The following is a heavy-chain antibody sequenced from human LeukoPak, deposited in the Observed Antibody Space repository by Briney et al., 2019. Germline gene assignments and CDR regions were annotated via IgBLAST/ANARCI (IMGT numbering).Heavy chain of an antibody. CDR1: GFTFSSYS. Sequence: PGGSLRLSCAASGFTFSSYSMNWLRQAPGKGLKWISSISPLDTTIYYADSVKGRFTISRDNAKNSLYLHMNGLRDEDTAVYYCARDRVGSTTYFAYWYFDLWGRGALVTVSS. V-gene: IGHV3-48*02. CDR2: ISPLDTTI. D-gene: IGHD2/OR15-2a*01. J-gene: IGHJ2*01. CDR3: ARDRVGSTTYFAYWYFDL.